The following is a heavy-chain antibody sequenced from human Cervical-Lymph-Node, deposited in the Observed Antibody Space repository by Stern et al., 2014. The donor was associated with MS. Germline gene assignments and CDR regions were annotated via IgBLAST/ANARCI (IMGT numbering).Heavy chain of an antibody. D-gene: IGHD7-27*01. J-gene: IGHJ5*02. V-gene: IGHV3-30*03. CDR1: GLNFSSSG. CDR3: SRHSRTGWFDP. Sequence: MQLVESGGGVVQPGASLRLSCEASGLNFSSSGMHWVRQAPGKGLEWVEVISSGGNNKHYADSVKGRFTISRDNSKSTLYLQMNSLRPEDTAVYYCSRHSRTGWFDPWGRGTLVTVSS. CDR2: ISSGGNNK.